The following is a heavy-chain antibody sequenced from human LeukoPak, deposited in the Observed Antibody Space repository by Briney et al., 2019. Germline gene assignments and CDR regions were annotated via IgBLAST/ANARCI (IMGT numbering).Heavy chain of an antibody. J-gene: IGHJ6*03. CDR2: IIPIFGTA. CDR1: GGTFSSYA. V-gene: IGHV1-69*13. Sequence: SVKVSRKASGGTFSSYAISWVRQAPGQGLEWMGGIIPIFGTANYAQKFQGRVTITADESTSTAYMELSSLRSEDTAVYYCAREPRQLGYYYYYYMDVWGKGTTVTVSS. D-gene: IGHD6-13*01. CDR3: AREPRQLGYYYYYYMDV.